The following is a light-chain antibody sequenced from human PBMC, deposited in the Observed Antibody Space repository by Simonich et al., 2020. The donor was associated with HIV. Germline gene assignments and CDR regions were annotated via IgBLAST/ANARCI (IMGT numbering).Light chain of an antibody. Sequence: DIVMTQSPDSLAVSLGERATINCKSSQSVLYSTNNKNYLAWYQQKTGQPPKLLIYWASTRESGVTDRFSGGGSGTDFTLTISSLQNEDVAVYYCQQYYSTPLTFGGGTRVEIK. J-gene: IGKJ4*01. V-gene: IGKV4-1*01. CDR2: WAS. CDR3: QQYYSTPLT. CDR1: QSVLYSTNNKNY.